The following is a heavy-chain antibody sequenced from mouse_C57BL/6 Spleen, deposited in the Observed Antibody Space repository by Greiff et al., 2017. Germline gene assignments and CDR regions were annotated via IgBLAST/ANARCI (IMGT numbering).Heavy chain of an antibody. Sequence: QVHVKQSGAELVKPGASVKISCKASGYAFSSYWMNWVKQRPGKGLEWIGQIYPGDGDTNYNGKFKGKATLTADKSSSTAYMQLSSLTSEDSAVYFCAREGFYYGSSYVPFDYWGQGATLTVAS. D-gene: IGHD1-1*01. CDR2: IYPGDGDT. CDR3: AREGFYYGSSYVPFDY. V-gene: IGHV1-80*01. CDR1: GYAFSSYW. J-gene: IGHJ2*01.